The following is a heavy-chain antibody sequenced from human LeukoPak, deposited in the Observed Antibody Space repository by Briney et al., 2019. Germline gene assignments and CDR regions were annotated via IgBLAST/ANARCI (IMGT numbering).Heavy chain of an antibody. CDR1: GGSLRRTGYC. CDR2: IYHNGST. D-gene: IGHD3-3*01. Sequence: MTSETLSLTCTVSGGSLRRTGYCRGWIRQPPGKGLEWIGSIYHNGSTCNNPSLKSRVILSVDTSKNQFSLKLSSVTAADTAVYYCARHVGHDFWSGYRSVDPWGQGTLVTVSS. CDR3: ARHVGHDFWSGYRSVDP. J-gene: IGHJ5*02. V-gene: IGHV4-39*01.